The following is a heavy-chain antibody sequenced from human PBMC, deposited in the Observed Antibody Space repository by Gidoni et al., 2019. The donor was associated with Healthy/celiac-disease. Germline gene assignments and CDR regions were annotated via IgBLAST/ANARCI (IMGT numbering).Heavy chain of an antibody. J-gene: IGHJ4*02. V-gene: IGHV3-7*04. D-gene: IGHD5-18*01. Sequence: DSVKGRFTISRDNAKNSLYLQMNSLRAEDTAVYYCARARGYSYGYHPSSDYWGQGTLVTVSS. CDR3: ARARGYSYGYHPSSDY.